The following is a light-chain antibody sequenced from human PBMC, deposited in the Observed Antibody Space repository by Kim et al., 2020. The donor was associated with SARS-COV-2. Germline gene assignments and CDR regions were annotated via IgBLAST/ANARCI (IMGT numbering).Light chain of an antibody. CDR3: QVWDSSSDHHWV. CDR1: KIGSKS. J-gene: IGLJ3*02. CDR2: YDS. V-gene: IGLV3-21*04. Sequence: VSVAPGKTARITCGGNKIGSKSVHWYQQKPGQAPVVVIYYDSGRPSGIPERISGSNSGNTATLTISRVEAGDEADYYCQVWDSSSDHHWVFGGGTQLTVL.